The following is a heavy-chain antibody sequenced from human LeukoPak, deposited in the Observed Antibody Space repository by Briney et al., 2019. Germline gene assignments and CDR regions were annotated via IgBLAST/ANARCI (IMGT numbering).Heavy chain of an antibody. Sequence: GGSLRLSCAASGFTFSSYTMSWVRQAPGKGLEWVSAISGSGGSTYYADSVKGRFTISRDNSKNSLYLQMNSLRIEDTALYYCAKEAEITAGLDYWGQGTLVTVSS. J-gene: IGHJ4*02. CDR2: ISGSGGST. V-gene: IGHV3-23*01. CDR3: AKEAEITAGLDY. D-gene: IGHD6-13*01. CDR1: GFTFSSYT.